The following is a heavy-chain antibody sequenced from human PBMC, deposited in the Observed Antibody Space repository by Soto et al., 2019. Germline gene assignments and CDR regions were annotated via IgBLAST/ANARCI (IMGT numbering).Heavy chain of an antibody. D-gene: IGHD2-21*01. CDR1: GFSLSTTGVG. CDR2: IYWDDDT. J-gene: IGHJ6*02. Sequence: QITLKESGPTLVKPTQPLTLTCTFSGFSLSTTGVGVGWIRQPPGKALEWLALIYWDDDTSYNPSLKSRLTITKATSKNQVFLTMTNMDPVDTATYYCVQSRCGGDCLQSYSSHSYYGLDVWGQGTTVTVSS. V-gene: IGHV2-5*02. CDR3: VQSRCGGDCLQSYSSHSYYGLDV.